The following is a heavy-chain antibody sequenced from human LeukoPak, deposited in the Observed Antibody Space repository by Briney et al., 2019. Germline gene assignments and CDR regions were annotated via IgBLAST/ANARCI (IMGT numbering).Heavy chain of an antibody. D-gene: IGHD6-19*01. CDR3: ARLYSSGWYSLP. V-gene: IGHV1-3*01. Sequence: ASVKVSCKASGYTFTSYAMHWVRQAPGQRLEWMGWINAGNGNTKYSQKFQGGVTITRDTSASTAYMELSSLRSEDTAVYYCARLYSSGWYSLPWGQGTLVTVSS. CDR1: GYTFTSYA. J-gene: IGHJ5*02. CDR2: INAGNGNT.